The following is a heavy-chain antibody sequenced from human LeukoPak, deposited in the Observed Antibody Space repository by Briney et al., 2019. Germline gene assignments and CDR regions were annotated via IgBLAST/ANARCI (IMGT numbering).Heavy chain of an antibody. Sequence: GGSLRLSCAASGFTFSSYWMSWVRQAPGKGLEWVANIKADGSEKFYVDSVKGRFTIPRDNAKNSLYLQMNSLRAEDTAVYYCARDLYQLLYGGYSYGSYPDYWGQGTLVTVSS. V-gene: IGHV3-7*01. J-gene: IGHJ4*02. CDR1: GFTFSSYW. CDR2: IKADGSEK. CDR3: ARDLYQLLYGGYSYGSYPDY. D-gene: IGHD5-18*01.